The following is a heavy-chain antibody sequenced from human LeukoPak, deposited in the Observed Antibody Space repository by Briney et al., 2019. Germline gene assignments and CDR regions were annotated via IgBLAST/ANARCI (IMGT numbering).Heavy chain of an antibody. D-gene: IGHD3-16*02. J-gene: IGHJ5*02. V-gene: IGHV4-38-2*02. CDR1: GYSINNGYY. CDR2: IYHSGST. CDR3: ARNVRLGSGELSFAPFKNWFDP. Sequence: SETLSLTCTVSGYSINNGYYWAWIRQPPGKGLQWIGSIYHSGSTYYNPSLKSRVTISIDTSKNQFSLQLNSVTPEDTAVYYCARNVRLGSGELSFAPFKNWFDPWGQGTLVTVSS.